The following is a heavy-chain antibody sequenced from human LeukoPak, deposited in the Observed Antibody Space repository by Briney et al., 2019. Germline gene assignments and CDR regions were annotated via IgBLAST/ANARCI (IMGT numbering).Heavy chain of an antibody. D-gene: IGHD4-17*01. CDR3: ARGYGDYPV. V-gene: IGHV4-59*08. Sequence: SETLSLTCTVSGGSISSYFWSWIRQPPGKGLEWIGYIYYSGISNYSPSLKSRVTMSVDTSKNHFSLRLNSVTAADTAVYYCARGYGDYPVWGQGTLVTVSS. CDR2: IYYSGIS. CDR1: GGSISSYF. J-gene: IGHJ4*02.